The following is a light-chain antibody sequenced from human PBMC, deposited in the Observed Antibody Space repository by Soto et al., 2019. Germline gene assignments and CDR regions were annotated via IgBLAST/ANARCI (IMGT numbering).Light chain of an antibody. Sequence: SYELTQPPSVSVAPGKTARITCGGTNIGSKSVHWYQQKPGQAPVLVIYYDSDRPSGIPERFSGSNSGNTATLTISRVEAGDEADYYCQVWDSSSVRVFGGGTKLTVL. CDR2: YDS. V-gene: IGLV3-21*04. CDR1: NIGSKS. CDR3: QVWDSSSVRV. J-gene: IGLJ2*01.